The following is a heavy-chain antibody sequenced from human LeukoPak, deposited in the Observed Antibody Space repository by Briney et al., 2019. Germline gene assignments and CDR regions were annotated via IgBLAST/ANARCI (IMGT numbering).Heavy chain of an antibody. CDR2: ISGSGAST. Sequence: GGSLRLSCAASGFSFGGFAMSWVRQAPGKGLEWVTGISGSGASTNYADSVKGRFTTSRDNSMNTVHLQINSLRAEDTPVYYCAKGYRGYSSGYLDSWGQGVLVTVFS. J-gene: IGHJ4*02. CDR3: AKGYRGYSSGYLDS. V-gene: IGHV3-23*01. CDR1: GFSFGGFA. D-gene: IGHD6-19*01.